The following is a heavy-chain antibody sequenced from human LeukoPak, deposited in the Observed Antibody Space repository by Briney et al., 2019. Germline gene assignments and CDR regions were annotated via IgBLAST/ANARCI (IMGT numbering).Heavy chain of an antibody. CDR2: ISGSGGST. CDR1: GFTFSSYA. D-gene: IGHD1-26*01. CDR3: AKGGVYSGSYWGPDY. Sequence: GGSLRLSCAASGFTFSSYAMGWVRQAPGKGLEWVSAISGSGGSTYYADSVKGRFTISRDNSKNTLYLQMNSLRAEDTAVYYCAKGGVYSGSYWGPDYWGQGTLVTVSS. V-gene: IGHV3-23*01. J-gene: IGHJ4*02.